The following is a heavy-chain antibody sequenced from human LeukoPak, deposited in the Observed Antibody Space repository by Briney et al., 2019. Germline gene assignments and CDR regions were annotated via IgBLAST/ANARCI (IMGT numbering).Heavy chain of an antibody. D-gene: IGHD2-15*01. CDR2: IYYSGST. Sequence: NPSETLSLTCTVSGGSISSSSYYWGWIRQPPGKGLEWIGSIYYSGSTYYNPSLKSRVTISVDTSKNQFSLKLSSVTAADTAVYYCARVVVKPGLYYFDYWGQGTLVTVSS. J-gene: IGHJ4*02. CDR1: GGSISSSSYY. CDR3: ARVVVKPGLYYFDY. V-gene: IGHV4-39*01.